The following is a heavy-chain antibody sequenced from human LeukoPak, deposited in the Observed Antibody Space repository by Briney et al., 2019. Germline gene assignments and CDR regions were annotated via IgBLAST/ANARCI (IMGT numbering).Heavy chain of an antibody. CDR1: GFSFSLYA. CDR3: VKGSSDSRPYYFDY. CDR2: VTNTGGST. J-gene: IGHJ4*02. Sequence: GGSLRHSCAASGFSFSLYAMGWVRQAPGKGLEWVSAVTNTGGSTYHADSVRGRFTISRDNSQHTLFLQMDSLRAEDTAVYYCVKGSSDSRPYYFDYWGQGTLVTVSS. D-gene: IGHD5-18*01. V-gene: IGHV3-23*01.